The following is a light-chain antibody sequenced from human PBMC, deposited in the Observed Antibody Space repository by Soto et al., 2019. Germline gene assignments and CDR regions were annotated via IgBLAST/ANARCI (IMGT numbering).Light chain of an antibody. Sequence: EIVMTQSPATLSVSPGEKATLSFRARQRVCRKLGWDQQKPGQAPRLLIYGASTRATGIPARFSGSGSGTEFTLTISSLQSEDFAVYYCQQYNNWPPLFTFGPGTKVDIK. CDR1: QRVCRK. V-gene: IGKV3D-15*01. CDR2: GAS. J-gene: IGKJ3*01. CDR3: QQYNNWPPLFT.